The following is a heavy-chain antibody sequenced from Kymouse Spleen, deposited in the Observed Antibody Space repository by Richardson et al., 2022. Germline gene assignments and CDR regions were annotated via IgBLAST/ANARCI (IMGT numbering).Heavy chain of an antibody. Sequence: EVQLVESGGGLVQPGGSLRLSCAASGFTFSSYWMSWVRQAPGKGLEWVANIKQDGSEKYYVDSVKGRFTISRDNAKNSLYLQMNSLRAEDTAVYYCARGDYYGSGSYAPFDYWGQGTLVTVSS. CDR2: IKQDGSEK. D-gene: IGHD3-10*01. CDR3: ARGDYYGSGSYAPFDY. V-gene: IGHV3-7*01. J-gene: IGHJ4*02. CDR1: GFTFSSYW.